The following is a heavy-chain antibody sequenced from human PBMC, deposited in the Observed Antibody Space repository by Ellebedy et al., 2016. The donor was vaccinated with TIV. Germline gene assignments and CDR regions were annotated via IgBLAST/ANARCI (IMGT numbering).Heavy chain of an antibody. CDR3: ARLPNLTGTTVYFFDY. Sequence: MPSETLSLTCAVYGGSFSGYYWSWIRQPPGKGLEWIGEINHSGSTNYNPSLKSRVTLSVDTSNNQFSLKLSSVTAADTAVYYCARLPNLTGTTVYFFDYWGQGTLVTVSS. J-gene: IGHJ4*02. V-gene: IGHV4-34*01. CDR2: INHSGST. D-gene: IGHD1-20*01. CDR1: GGSFSGYY.